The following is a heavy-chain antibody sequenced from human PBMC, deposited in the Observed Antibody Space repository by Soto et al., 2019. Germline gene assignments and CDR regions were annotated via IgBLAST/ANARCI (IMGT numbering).Heavy chain of an antibody. CDR2: IYWDDDK. D-gene: IGHD2-15*01. CDR3: EHKGGRGAGMDV. J-gene: IGHJ6*02. CDR1: GFSVSTSGVG. Sequence: QITLKESGPTLVKPTQTLTLTCTFSGFSVSTSGVGVAWIRQPPGKALEWLALIYWDDDKRYSPFLQSRVTITKDTSKNQVVRTRTNVGPVDTATYYCEHKGGRGAGMDVWGQGTTVTVSS. V-gene: IGHV2-5*02.